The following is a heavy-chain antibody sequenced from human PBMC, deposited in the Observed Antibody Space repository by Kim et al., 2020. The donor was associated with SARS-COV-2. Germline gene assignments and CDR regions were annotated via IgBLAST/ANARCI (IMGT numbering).Heavy chain of an antibody. J-gene: IGHJ6*02. CDR3: AKGRGGYKKYGMDG. V-gene: IGHV3-30*02. Sequence: DSEKGRFSISRDNSKNMLYLQMNSLGAEETAVYDCAKGRGGYKKYGMDGWGQGTTVTVSS. D-gene: IGHD2-15*01.